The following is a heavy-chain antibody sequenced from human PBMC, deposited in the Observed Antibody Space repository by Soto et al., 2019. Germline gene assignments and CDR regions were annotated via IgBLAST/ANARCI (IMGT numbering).Heavy chain of an antibody. CDR1: GFTFENYA. CDR3: AKDSWAIFGVPAGEYYAMDV. J-gene: IGHJ6*02. Sequence: PGGSLRLSCVASGFTFENYAMSWVRQAPGKGLECVSAISGSGGTTYYSDSVKGRFTISRDNSKNTVYLQMNDLRVEDAAEYFCAKDSWAIFGVPAGEYYAMDVWGQGTTVTVSS. CDR2: ISGSGGTT. D-gene: IGHD3-3*01. V-gene: IGHV3-23*01.